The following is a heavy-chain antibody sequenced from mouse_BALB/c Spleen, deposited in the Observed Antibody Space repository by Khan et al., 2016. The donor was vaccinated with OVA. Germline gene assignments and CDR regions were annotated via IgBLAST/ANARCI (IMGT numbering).Heavy chain of an antibody. D-gene: IGHD1-1*02. CDR2: ISTYYGDV. J-gene: IGHJ3*01. Sequence: QIQLVQSGAELVRPGVSVKISCKGSGYTFTDFTMHWVKQSHAKSLEWIGVISTYYGDVTYNQKFKGKATMTVDKSSSTAYMELARLTSADSASYCGARGGGGDRFAYWGQGTLVTVSA. CDR3: ARGGGGDRFAY. V-gene: IGHV1S137*01. CDR1: GYTFTDFT.